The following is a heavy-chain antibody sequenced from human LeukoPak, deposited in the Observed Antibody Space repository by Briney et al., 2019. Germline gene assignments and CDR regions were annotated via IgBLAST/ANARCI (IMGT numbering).Heavy chain of an antibody. CDR1: GGSISSSSYY. Sequence: SETLSLTCTVSGGSISSSSYYWGWIRQPPGKGLEWVGSIYHSGSTYYNPSLKSRVTISVDTSKNQFSLKLSSVTAADTAVYYCAVRNDYSNYANQRRDYWGQGTLVTVSS. J-gene: IGHJ4*02. V-gene: IGHV4-39*01. CDR3: AVRNDYSNYANQRRDY. CDR2: IYHSGST. D-gene: IGHD4-11*01.